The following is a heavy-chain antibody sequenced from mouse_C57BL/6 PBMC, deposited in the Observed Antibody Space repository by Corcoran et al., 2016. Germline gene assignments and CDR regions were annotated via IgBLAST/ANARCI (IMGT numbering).Heavy chain of an antibody. V-gene: IGHV9-3*01. CDR3: ARSYYGSSSYYFDY. CDR1: GYTFTTYG. J-gene: IGHJ2*01. CDR2: INTYSGVP. Sequence: QIQLVQSGPELKKPGETVKISCKASGYTFTTYGMSWVKQAPGKGLKWMGWINTYSGVPTYADDFKGRFAFSLETSASTAYLQINNLKNEDTATYFCARSYYGSSSYYFDYWGQGTTLTVSS. D-gene: IGHD1-1*01.